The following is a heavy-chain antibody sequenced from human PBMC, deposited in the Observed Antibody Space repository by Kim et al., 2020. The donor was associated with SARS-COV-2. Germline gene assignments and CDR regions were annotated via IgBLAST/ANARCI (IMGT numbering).Heavy chain of an antibody. Sequence: SETLSLTCAVYGGSFSGYYWSWIRQPPGKGLEWIGEINHSGSTNYNPSLKSRVTISVDTSKNQFSLKLSSVTAADTAVYYCARSSGWFDPWGQGTLVTVSS. V-gene: IGHV4-34*01. CDR3: ARSSGWFDP. J-gene: IGHJ5*02. CDR2: INHSGST. CDR1: GGSFSGYY.